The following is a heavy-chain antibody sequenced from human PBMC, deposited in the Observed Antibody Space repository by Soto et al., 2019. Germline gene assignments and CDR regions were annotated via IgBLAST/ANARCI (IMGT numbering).Heavy chain of an antibody. CDR3: ARGSFFRGYFDS. D-gene: IGHD3-10*01. CDR1: GASIRSDDCY. J-gene: IGHJ4*02. Sequence: QVQLQESGPGLVKPSQTLSLTCTVPGASIRSDDCYWSWIRQPPVKGLGWIGNIYLNGSTDYNPSPKSRVTISKDTSKNQFSLKLGSVTAADTAVYYCARGSFFRGYFDSWGQGTLVTVSS. V-gene: IGHV4-30-4*01. CDR2: IYLNGST.